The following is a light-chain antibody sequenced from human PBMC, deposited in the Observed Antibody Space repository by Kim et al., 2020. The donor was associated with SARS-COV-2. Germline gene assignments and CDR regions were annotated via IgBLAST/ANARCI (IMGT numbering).Light chain of an antibody. CDR3: QAWDSSTVL. CDR1: KLGDKY. CDR2: QDS. V-gene: IGLV3-1*01. Sequence: VSPGQTASITCTGDKLGDKYACWYQQKPGQSPVLVIYQDSKRPSGIPERFSGSNSGNTATLTISGTQAMDEADYYCQAWDSSTVLFGGGTQLTVL. J-gene: IGLJ2*01.